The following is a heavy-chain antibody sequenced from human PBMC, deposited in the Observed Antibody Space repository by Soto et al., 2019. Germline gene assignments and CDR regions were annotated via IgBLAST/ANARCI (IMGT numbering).Heavy chain of an antibody. V-gene: IGHV3-23*01. J-gene: IGHJ6*02. CDR2: ISGSGGST. CDR3: AKAYPYYDFWSGYSIPGMDV. CDR1: GFTFSSYA. Sequence: GGSLRLSCAASGFTFSSYAMSWVRQAPGKGLEWVSAISGSGGSTYYADSVKGRFTISRDNSKNTLYLQMNSLRAEDTAVYYCAKAYPYYDFWSGYSIPGMDVWGQGTTVTVSS. D-gene: IGHD3-3*01.